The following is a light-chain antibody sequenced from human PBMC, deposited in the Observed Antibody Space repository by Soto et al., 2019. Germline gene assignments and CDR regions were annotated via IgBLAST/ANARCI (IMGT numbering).Light chain of an antibody. Sequence: QSVLTQPPSVSGAPGQRVTISCTGSSSNIGAGYDVHWYQQLPGTAPKLLIYGNSNRPSGVPDRFSGSKSGTSASLAITGLQAEDEADYYCQFYDSSLSGYVFGTWTKLTVL. V-gene: IGLV1-40*01. J-gene: IGLJ1*01. CDR2: GNS. CDR3: QFYDSSLSGYV. CDR1: SSNIGAGYD.